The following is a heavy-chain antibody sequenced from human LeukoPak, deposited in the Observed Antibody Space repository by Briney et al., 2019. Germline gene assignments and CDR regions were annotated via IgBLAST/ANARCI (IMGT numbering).Heavy chain of an antibody. D-gene: IGHD6-13*01. Sequence: PGGSLRLSCAASGFTFSDYYMSWIRQAPGKGLEWVSYISSSSSYTNYADSVKGRFTISRDNAKNSLYLQMNSLRAEDTAVYYCARRSSWNLYYFDYWGQGTLVTVSS. CDR1: GFTFSDYY. J-gene: IGHJ4*02. CDR2: ISSSSSYT. CDR3: ARRSSWNLYYFDY. V-gene: IGHV3-11*03.